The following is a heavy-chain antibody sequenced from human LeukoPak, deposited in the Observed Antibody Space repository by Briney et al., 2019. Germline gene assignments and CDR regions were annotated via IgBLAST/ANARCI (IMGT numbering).Heavy chain of an antibody. Sequence: PSETLSLTCADHGGSFSGNYWTWIRQPPGKGLEWIGEINHSGSTNYSPSLKSRVTISVDTSKSQFSLKLTSVTAADTAVFYCARHSTFYYASGSYYNLPSFDYWGQGTLVTVSS. J-gene: IGHJ4*02. D-gene: IGHD3-10*01. CDR3: ARHSTFYYASGSYYNLPSFDY. V-gene: IGHV4-34*01. CDR1: GGSFSGNY. CDR2: INHSGST.